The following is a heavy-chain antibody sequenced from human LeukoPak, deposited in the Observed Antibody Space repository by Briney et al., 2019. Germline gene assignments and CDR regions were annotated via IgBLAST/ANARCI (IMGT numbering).Heavy chain of an antibody. CDR2: ISGSGDTT. D-gene: IGHD6-19*01. V-gene: IGHV3-23*01. CDR1: GFTFSSYA. Sequence: GGSLRLSCAASGFTFSSYAMSWVRQAPGKGLEWVSLISGSGDTTYYADSVKGRFTISRDSSKNTVYLQMNRLRVEDTAVYYCTKDRVAVAGTSDHWGHGTLVTVSS. J-gene: IGHJ4*01. CDR3: TKDRVAVAGTSDH.